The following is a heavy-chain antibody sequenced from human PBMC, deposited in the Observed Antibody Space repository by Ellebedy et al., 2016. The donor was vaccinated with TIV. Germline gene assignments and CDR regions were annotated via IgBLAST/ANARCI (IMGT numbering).Heavy chain of an antibody. CDR2: ISWNSGTI. Sequence: SLKISCAASGFTFDDYAMHWVRQAPGKGLEWVSGISWNSGTIGYADSVQGRFTISRDNSKNSLYLEMNSLGAEDTAFYCCAKDDSSGYYWGFDSWGQGTLVTVSS. D-gene: IGHD3-22*01. CDR3: AKDDSSGYYWGFDS. J-gene: IGHJ4*02. CDR1: GFTFDDYA. V-gene: IGHV3-9*01.